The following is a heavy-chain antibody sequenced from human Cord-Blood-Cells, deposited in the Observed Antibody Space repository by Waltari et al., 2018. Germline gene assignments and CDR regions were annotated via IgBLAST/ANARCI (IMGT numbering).Heavy chain of an antibody. J-gene: IGHJ4*02. Sequence: QVQLVQSGAEVKKPGASVKVSCKASGYTFTSYDINWVRQATGQGLEWMGWMNPNSSNTGYAQKFQGRVTMTRNTSISTAYMELSSLRSEDTAVYYCAKFSGAARRNFIDYWGQGTLVTVSS. CDR3: AKFSGAARRNFIDY. D-gene: IGHD6-6*01. CDR2: MNPNSSNT. V-gene: IGHV1-8*01. CDR1: GYTFTSYD.